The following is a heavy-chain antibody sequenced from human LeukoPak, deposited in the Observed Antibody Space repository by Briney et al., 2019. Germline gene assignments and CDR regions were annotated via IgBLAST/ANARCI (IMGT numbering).Heavy chain of an antibody. CDR3: ARDSAEGYYYYMDV. Sequence: ASVKVSCKASGYTFTGYYMHWVRQAPGQGLEWMGWNNPNSGGTNYAQKFQGRVTMTRDTSISTAYMELSRLRSDDTAVYYCARDSAEGYYYYMDVWGKGTTVTVSS. V-gene: IGHV1-2*02. J-gene: IGHJ6*03. CDR1: GYTFTGYY. D-gene: IGHD1-14*01. CDR2: NNPNSGGT.